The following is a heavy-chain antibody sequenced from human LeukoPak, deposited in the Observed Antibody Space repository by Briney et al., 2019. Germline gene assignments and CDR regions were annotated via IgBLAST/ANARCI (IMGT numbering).Heavy chain of an antibody. CDR2: ITSISRYV. Sequence: GGSLRLSCEASGFTFSTYNMNWVRQAPGQRLEWISSITSISRYVFYADSVRGRFTISRDNAKNSLYLQIDSLRPEDTAVYYCTRAGGLVRGVHYYYYMDVWGKGTTVTISS. J-gene: IGHJ6*03. CDR3: TRAGGLVRGVHYYYYMDV. D-gene: IGHD3-10*01. CDR1: GFTFSTYN. V-gene: IGHV3-21*01.